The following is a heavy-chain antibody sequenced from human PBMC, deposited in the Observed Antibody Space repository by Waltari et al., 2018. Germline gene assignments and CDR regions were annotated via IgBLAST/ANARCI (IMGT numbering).Heavy chain of an antibody. Sequence: QVQLEQSGAEVKKPGSSVKVSCKASGGTFSNYAISWVRQAPGQGLEGMGGNSPTFQTADYSQKSQGRVTITADESTGTAYMELNSLRSEDTAVYYCARDCRIRAVVGPSDAFDIWGQGTRVTVSS. V-gene: IGHV1-69*01. D-gene: IGHD1-26*01. CDR2: NSPTFQTA. J-gene: IGHJ3*02. CDR3: ARDCRIRAVVGPSDAFDI. CDR1: GGTFSNYA.